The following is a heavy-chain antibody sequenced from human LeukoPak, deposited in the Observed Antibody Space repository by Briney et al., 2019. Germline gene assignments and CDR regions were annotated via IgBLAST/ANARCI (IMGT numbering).Heavy chain of an antibody. CDR3: ARGYYYGLDV. V-gene: IGHV3-48*04. J-gene: IGHJ6*02. CDR1: GFTFNTYT. Sequence: PGGSLRLSCAASGFTFNTYTMNWVRQAPGKGLESVSYISSGSSARNYADSVKGRFTISRDNAENSLYLQMNSLRAEDTAVYYCARGYYYGLDVWGQGTTVTVSS. CDR2: ISSGSSAR.